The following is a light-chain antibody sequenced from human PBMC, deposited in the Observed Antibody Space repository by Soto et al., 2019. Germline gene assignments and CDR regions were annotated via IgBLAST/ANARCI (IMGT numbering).Light chain of an antibody. CDR2: GAS. V-gene: IGKV3-15*01. Sequence: EIVMTQSPAILSVSPGDGATLFCRASQSIRNNFLAWYQHKPGQAPRLLIHGASTRATGVPARFSGSESETEFTLTISSLQSEDVAVYYCQQYSAWPLTFGGGTKVEI. CDR3: QQYSAWPLT. CDR1: QSIRNN. J-gene: IGKJ4*01.